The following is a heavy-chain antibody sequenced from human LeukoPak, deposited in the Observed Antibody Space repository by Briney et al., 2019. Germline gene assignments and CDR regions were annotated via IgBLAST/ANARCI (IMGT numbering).Heavy chain of an antibody. D-gene: IGHD6-19*01. CDR1: GYTFTDYA. Sequence: ASVKVSCKASGYTFTDYAMNWVRQAPGQGLEWMGWINTNTGNPTYAQGFTGRFVFSLDTSVSTAYLQISSLKAEDTAVYYCARDLDFSPQWLVDFDYWGQGTLVTVSS. CDR3: ARDLDFSPQWLVDFDY. J-gene: IGHJ4*02. V-gene: IGHV7-4-1*02. CDR2: INTNTGNP.